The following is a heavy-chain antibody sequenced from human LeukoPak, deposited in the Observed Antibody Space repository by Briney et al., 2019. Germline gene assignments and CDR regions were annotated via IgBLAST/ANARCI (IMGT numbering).Heavy chain of an antibody. Sequence: PGRSLRLSCAASGFTFDDYAMHWVRQAPGKGLEWVSGISWNSGSIGYADSVKGRFTISRDNAKSALYLQMNSLRDEDTAVYYCARDSGYTYGHGFDYWGQGTLVTVSS. CDR3: ARDSGYTYGHGFDY. CDR2: ISWNSGSI. CDR1: GFTFDDYA. D-gene: IGHD5-18*01. V-gene: IGHV3-9*01. J-gene: IGHJ4*02.